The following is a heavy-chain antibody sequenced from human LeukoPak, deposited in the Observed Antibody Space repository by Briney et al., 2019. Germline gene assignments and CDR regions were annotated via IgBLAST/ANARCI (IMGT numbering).Heavy chain of an antibody. J-gene: IGHJ4*02. CDR1: GGSISSSSYY. CDR2: IYYSGST. V-gene: IGHV4-39*07. Sequence: SETLSLTCTVSGGSISSSSYYWGWIRQPPGKGLEWIGSIYYSGSTYYNPSLKSRVTISVDTSKNQFSLKLSSVTAADTAVYYCARVGYSSGWYDFDYWGQGTLVTVSS. D-gene: IGHD6-19*01. CDR3: ARVGYSSGWYDFDY.